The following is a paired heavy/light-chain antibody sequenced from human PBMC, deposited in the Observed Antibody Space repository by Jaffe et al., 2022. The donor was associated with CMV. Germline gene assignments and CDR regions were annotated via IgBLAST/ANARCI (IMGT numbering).Heavy chain of an antibody. J-gene: IGHJ4*02. CDR3: AGTYFYDSSGYFRSDE. CDR1: GHIFTGYY. V-gene: IGHV1-2*02. Sequence: QVQLVQSGAEVKKPGASVNVSCKASGHIFTGYYMHWMRQAPGQGLVWMGWIYPNTGDTNYAQKFQDRLTMTWDRSIRTVYMELSGLRADDTAVYYCAGTYFYDSSGYFRSDEWGQGTLVTVSS. D-gene: IGHD3-22*01. CDR2: IYPNTGDT.
Light chain of an antibody. Sequence: EVVLTQSPGTLSLSPGERATLSCRASQSINNNYLAWYQQKPGQAPRLLIYGASTRATGIPDRFSGSGSGTDFTLTVSRLEPEDFAVYYCQQYGSSEWTFGQGTKVEI. CDR1: QSINNNY. J-gene: IGKJ1*01. CDR2: GAS. CDR3: QQYGSSEWT. V-gene: IGKV3-20*01.